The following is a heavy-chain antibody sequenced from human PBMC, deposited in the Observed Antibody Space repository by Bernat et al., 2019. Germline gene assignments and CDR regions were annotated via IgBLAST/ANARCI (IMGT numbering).Heavy chain of an antibody. CDR2: INHSGST. J-gene: IGHJ6*03. D-gene: IGHD2-2*01. Sequence: FSGYYWSWIRQPPGKGLEWIGEINHSGSTNYNPSLKSRVTISVDTSKNQFSLKLSSVTAADTAVYYCACRQYQLLFHYYYMYVWG. V-gene: IGHV4-34*01. CDR1: FSGYY. CDR3: ACRQYQLLFHYYYMYV.